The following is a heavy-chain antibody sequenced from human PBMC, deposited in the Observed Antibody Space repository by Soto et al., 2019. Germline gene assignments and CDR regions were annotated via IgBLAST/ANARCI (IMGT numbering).Heavy chain of an antibody. V-gene: IGHV1-2*04. J-gene: IGHJ6*02. CDR3: ARGQSGYDYGMDF. Sequence: ASVKVSCKASGYTFTGYYMHWVRQAPGQGLEWMGWINPNSGGTNYAQKFQGWVTMTRDTSISTAYMELSRLRSDDTAVYYCARGQSGYDYGMDFWGQGTPVTVSS. CDR1: GYTFTGYY. CDR2: INPNSGGT. D-gene: IGHD1-26*01.